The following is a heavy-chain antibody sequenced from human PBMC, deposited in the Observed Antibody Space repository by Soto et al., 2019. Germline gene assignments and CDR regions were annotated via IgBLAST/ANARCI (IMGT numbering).Heavy chain of an antibody. D-gene: IGHD3-16*01. CDR3: ARESPFFFFDSWRAYGLFDF. CDR2: IYYSGST. Sequence: SETLSLTNTVSGGFTSSGGYYGSWIRQQPGKGLEWIGYIYYSGSTYYNPSLKSRVTISVDTSKNQFSLKLSSVTAADTAVYYCARESPFFFFDSWRAYGLFDFWGPATLLTVSS. J-gene: IGHJ4*02. V-gene: IGHV4-31*03. CDR1: GGFTSSGGYY.